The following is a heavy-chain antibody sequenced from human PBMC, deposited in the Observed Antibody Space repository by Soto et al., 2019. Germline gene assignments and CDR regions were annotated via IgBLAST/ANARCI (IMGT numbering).Heavy chain of an antibody. D-gene: IGHD3-9*01. CDR2: TSYDGSNK. CDR3: ARDWETSATGLIDS. V-gene: IGHV3-30-3*01. CDR1: GFTFSSYA. J-gene: IGHJ4*02. Sequence: VQLVESGGGVVQPGRSLRLSCVASGFTFSSYALHWVRQAPGKVLEWVAVTSYDGSNKYYADSVEGRFTISRDNSKNTLYLQTSSLTTDDTAMYYCARDWETSATGLIDSWGQGTLVTVSS.